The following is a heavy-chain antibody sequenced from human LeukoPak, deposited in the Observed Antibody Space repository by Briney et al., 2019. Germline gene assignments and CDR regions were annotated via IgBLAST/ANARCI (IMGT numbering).Heavy chain of an antibody. D-gene: IGHD2/OR15-2a*01. J-gene: IGHJ3*01. V-gene: IGHV3-30-3*01. Sequence: GGPLRLSCVASGFTFNSFAMHWVRQAPGKGLEWVAVISYDGSKRYYADSGKGRFTISRDNSKNATYLEMNSMRVEDTAIYYCTRDHYPGIARGGACNFWGQGTMVTVSS. CDR3: TRDHYPGIARGGACNF. CDR2: ISYDGSKR. CDR1: GFTFNSFA.